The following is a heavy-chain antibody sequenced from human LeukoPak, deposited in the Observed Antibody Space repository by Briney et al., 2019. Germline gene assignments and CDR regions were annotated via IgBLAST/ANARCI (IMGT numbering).Heavy chain of an antibody. J-gene: IGHJ4*02. CDR3: ARDRNYYDSSGYYYMGY. D-gene: IGHD3-22*01. V-gene: IGHV3-7*01. CDR1: GFTFSSYW. CDR2: IKQDGSEK. Sequence: PGGSLRLSCAASGFTFSSYWMSWVRQAPGKGLEWVANIKQDGSEKYYVDSVEGRFTISRDNAKNSLYLQMNSLRAEDTAVYYCARDRNYYDSSGYYYMGYWGQGTLVTVSS.